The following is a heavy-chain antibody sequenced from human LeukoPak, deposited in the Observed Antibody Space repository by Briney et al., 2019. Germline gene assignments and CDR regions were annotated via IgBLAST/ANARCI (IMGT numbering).Heavy chain of an antibody. J-gene: IGHJ4*02. CDR1: GYTFTSYG. Sequence: GASVKVPCKASGYTFTSYGINWVRHPPRQGLEWMGWISAYNGNTNNAHKHQGRVTMTTDTSRSTAYMELRSLRSGATAVFYGARDRGAVAGMGYWGEGKLGTVSS. CDR2: ISAYNGNT. CDR3: ARDRGAVAGMGY. D-gene: IGHD6-19*01. V-gene: IGHV1-18*01.